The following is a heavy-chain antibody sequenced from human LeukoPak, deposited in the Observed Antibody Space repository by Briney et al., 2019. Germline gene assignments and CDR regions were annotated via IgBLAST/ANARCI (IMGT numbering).Heavy chain of an antibody. J-gene: IGHJ3*02. V-gene: IGHV3-23*01. CDR1: GFTFSNYG. D-gene: IGHD1-26*01. CDR3: ATSIVGATTGSPYAFDI. CDR2: ITGSGGST. Sequence: PGGSLRLSCAASGFTFSNYGLSWVRQAPGKGLEWVSGITGSGGSTYYADSVKGRFTISRDNSKNTLYLQMNSLRAEDTAIYYCATSIVGATTGSPYAFDIWGQGTMVTVSS.